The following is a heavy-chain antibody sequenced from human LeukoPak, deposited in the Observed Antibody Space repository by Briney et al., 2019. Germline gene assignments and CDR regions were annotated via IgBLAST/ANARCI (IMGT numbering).Heavy chain of an antibody. CDR2: IYHSGST. J-gene: IGHJ4*02. Sequence: SETLPLTCAVSGGSISSSNWWSWVRLPRGKGLEWIGEIYHSGSTNYNPSLKSRVTISVDKSKNQFSLKLSSVTAADTAVYYCATLGDYGDYWSSDYWGQGTLVTVSP. CDR1: GGSISSSNW. D-gene: IGHD4-17*01. CDR3: ATLGDYGDYWSSDY. V-gene: IGHV4-4*02.